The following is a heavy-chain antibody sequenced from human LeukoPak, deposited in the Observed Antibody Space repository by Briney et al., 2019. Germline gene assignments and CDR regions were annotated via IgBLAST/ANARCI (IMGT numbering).Heavy chain of an antibody. CDR2: FDPEDGET. CDR1: GYTLTELS. CDR3: ATAHYGSGNLFGMDV. D-gene: IGHD3-10*01. J-gene: IGHJ6*02. V-gene: IGHV1-24*01. Sequence: ASVKVSCKVSGYTLTELSMHWVRQAPGKGLEWMGGFDPEDGETIYAQKFQGRVTMTEDTSTDTAYMELGSLRSEDTAVYYCATAHYGSGNLFGMDVWGQGTTVTVSS.